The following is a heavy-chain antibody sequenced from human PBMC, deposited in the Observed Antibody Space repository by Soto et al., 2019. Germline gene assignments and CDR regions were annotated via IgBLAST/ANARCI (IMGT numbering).Heavy chain of an antibody. CDR2: INGASGDT. CDR3: ARRLATCNSFGCWSACGS. V-gene: IGHV1-3*01. J-gene: IGHJ6*01. Sequence: ASVKVSCKASGYTFTSYAIHWVRQAPGQRLEWMGWINGASGDTKFSEKFQGRVTITRDTSVTTAYLELSSLSSEDTALYYCARRLATCNSFGCWSACGSWGQETRVTVCS. D-gene: IGHD2-2*01. CDR1: GYTFTSYA.